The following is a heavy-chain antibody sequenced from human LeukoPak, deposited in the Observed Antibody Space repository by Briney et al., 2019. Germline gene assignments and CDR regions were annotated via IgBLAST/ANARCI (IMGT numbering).Heavy chain of an antibody. V-gene: IGHV3-23*01. CDR2: ISGGGGT. CDR1: GFTFSSYA. D-gene: IGHD4-23*01. J-gene: IGHJ4*02. Sequence: GASLRLSCAASGFTFSSYAMSWVRQAPGKGLEWVSTISGGGGTYYADSVKGRFTISRDNSKNTLYLQMNSLRAEDTAVYYCAKRPYYGGNSRSYFDYWGQGTLVTVSS. CDR3: AKRPYYGGNSRSYFDY.